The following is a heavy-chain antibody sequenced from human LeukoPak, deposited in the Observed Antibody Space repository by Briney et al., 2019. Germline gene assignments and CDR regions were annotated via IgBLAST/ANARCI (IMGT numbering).Heavy chain of an antibody. CDR3: AKWYNWNYAGMDV. J-gene: IGHJ6*02. CDR1: GFTFSSYA. D-gene: IGHD1-7*01. CDR2: ISGSGGST. V-gene: IGHV3-23*01. Sequence: GGSLRLSCAASGFTFSSYAMSWVRQAPGKGLEWVSAISGSGGSTYYADSVKGRFSISRDNSKNTLYLQMNSLRAEDTAVYYCAKWYNWNYAGMDVWGQGTTVTVSS.